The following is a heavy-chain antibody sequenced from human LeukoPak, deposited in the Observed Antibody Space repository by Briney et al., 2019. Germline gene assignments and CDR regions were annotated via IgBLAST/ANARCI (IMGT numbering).Heavy chain of an antibody. D-gene: IGHD3-3*01. Sequence: GASVKVSCKASGYTFTGYYMHWVRQAPGQGLEWMGWINPNSGGTNYAQKFQGRVTMTRDTSISTAYMELSRLRSDDTAVYYCARTLPYDFWSGYSPYFDYWGQGTLVTVSS. J-gene: IGHJ4*02. CDR3: ARTLPYDFWSGYSPYFDY. V-gene: IGHV1-2*02. CDR1: GYTFTGYY. CDR2: INPNSGGT.